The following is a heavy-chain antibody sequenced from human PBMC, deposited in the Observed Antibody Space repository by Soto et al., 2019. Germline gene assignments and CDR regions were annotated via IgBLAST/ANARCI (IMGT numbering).Heavy chain of an antibody. CDR3: VTMRPKFQKDYYDSRDFFGYLFY. Sequence: GASVKVSCKVSGYTLTETSIHWVRQAPGIGLEWMGGSNPEDGETIYAQKVQGRVIMTEDTSTDTAYMELSSLRSEDTAVFYCVTMRPKFQKDYYDSRDFFGYLFYW. CDR2: SNPEDGET. V-gene: IGHV1-24*01. CDR1: GYTLTETS. D-gene: IGHD3-22*01. J-gene: IGHJ4*01.